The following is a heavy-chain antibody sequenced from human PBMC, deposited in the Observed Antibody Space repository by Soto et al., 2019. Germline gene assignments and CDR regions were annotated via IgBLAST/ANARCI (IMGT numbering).Heavy chain of an antibody. CDR3: ASLTPYSSGWYIPPARSYYYGMDV. J-gene: IGHJ6*02. CDR2: IYYSGST. CDR1: GGSISSSSYY. V-gene: IGHV4-39*01. D-gene: IGHD6-19*01. Sequence: QLQLQESGPGLVKPSETLSLTCTVSGGSISSSSYYWGWIRQPPGKGLEWIGSIYYSGSTYYNPSLKSRVTISVDTSKNQFSLKLSSVTAADTAVYYCASLTPYSSGWYIPPARSYYYGMDVWGQGTTVTVSS.